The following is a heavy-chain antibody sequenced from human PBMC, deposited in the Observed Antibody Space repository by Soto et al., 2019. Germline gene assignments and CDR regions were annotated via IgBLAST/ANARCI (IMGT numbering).Heavy chain of an antibody. Sequence: EVQLVESGGGLVQPGGSLRLSCAASGFTAGLNFMTWVRQAPGKGLEWVSVINAAGTTHYAESVKGRFSISRDDSKNSLYLQMNSLRAADTGVYYCVRESYYYGMDVW. V-gene: IGHV3-66*01. CDR2: INAAGTT. CDR1: GFTAGLNF. J-gene: IGHJ6*01. CDR3: VRESYYYGMDV.